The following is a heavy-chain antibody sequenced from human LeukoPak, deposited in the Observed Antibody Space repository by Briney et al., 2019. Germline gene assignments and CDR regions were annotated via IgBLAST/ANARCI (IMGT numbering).Heavy chain of an antibody. D-gene: IGHD3-9*01. J-gene: IGHJ3*02. CDR1: GGSISSYY. V-gene: IGHV4-59*08. CDR3: ARQGYDILTGYIDAFDI. Sequence: SETLPLTCTVSGGSISSYYWSWIRQPPGKGLEWIGYISYSGSTNYNPSLKSRVTISIDTSKNQFSLKLRSVTAADTAIYYCARQGYDILTGYIDAFDIWGQGTMVTVSS. CDR2: ISYSGST.